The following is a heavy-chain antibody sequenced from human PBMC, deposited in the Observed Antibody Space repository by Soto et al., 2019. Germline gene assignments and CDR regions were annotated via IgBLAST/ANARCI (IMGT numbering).Heavy chain of an antibody. V-gene: IGHV4-61*01. Sequence: QVQMQESGPGLVKPSETLSLTCTVSGASVSSGNQYWSWIRQPPGKGLEWIGYISHSGITNYNPSLKSRLTTSPDTSRNQFSMKVSSVTAADTAVYYCARGWDANSWGQGTLVTVSS. CDR3: ARGWDANS. CDR1: GASVSSGNQY. D-gene: IGHD3-22*01. J-gene: IGHJ4*02. CDR2: ISHSGIT.